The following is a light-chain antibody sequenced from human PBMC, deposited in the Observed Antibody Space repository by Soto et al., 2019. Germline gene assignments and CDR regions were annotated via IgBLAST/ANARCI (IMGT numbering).Light chain of an antibody. CDR1: SSNIGSYP. CDR3: AAWDDSLNGRYV. V-gene: IGLV1-44*01. Sequence: QSVLTQPPSASGTPGQRVTISCSGSSSNIGSYPVNWYQHLPGAAHRLIMYTNNQRPSGVPGRFTGSTSGTSASLAISGLQTEYEDDYYCAAWDDSLNGRYVFGTGTKVTVL. CDR2: TNN. J-gene: IGLJ1*01.